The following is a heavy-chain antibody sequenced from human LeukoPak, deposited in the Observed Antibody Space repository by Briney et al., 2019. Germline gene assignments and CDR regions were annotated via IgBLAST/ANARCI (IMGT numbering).Heavy chain of an antibody. CDR3: ARVSPGIAAAGSRGGFDY. D-gene: IGHD6-13*01. Sequence: ASVKVSCKASGYTFSSYGISWVRQAPGQGLEWMGWISAYNGNTNYAQKPQGRVTMTTDTSTSTAYMELRSLRSDDTAVYYCARVSPGIAAAGSRGGFDYWGQGTLVTVSS. CDR1: GYTFSSYG. V-gene: IGHV1-18*01. J-gene: IGHJ4*02. CDR2: ISAYNGNT.